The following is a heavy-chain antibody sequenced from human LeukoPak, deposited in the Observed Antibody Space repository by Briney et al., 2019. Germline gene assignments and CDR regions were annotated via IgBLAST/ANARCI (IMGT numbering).Heavy chain of an antibody. V-gene: IGHV4-34*01. CDR2: INHSGST. CDR3: ARAGWLYFDY. CDR1: GGSFSGYY. J-gene: IGHJ4*02. D-gene: IGHD5-12*01. Sequence: PSETLSLTCAVYGGSFSGYYWSWIRQPPGKGLEWIGEINHSGSTNYNPSLKSLVTISVDTSKNQFSLKLSSVTAADTAVYYCARAGWLYFDYWGQGTLVTVSS.